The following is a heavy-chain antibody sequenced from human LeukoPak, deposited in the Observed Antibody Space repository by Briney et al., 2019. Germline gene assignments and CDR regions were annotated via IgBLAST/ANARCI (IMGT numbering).Heavy chain of an antibody. D-gene: IGHD3-3*01. V-gene: IGHV3-23*01. CDR1: GFTFSSYA. Sequence: GGSLRLSCAASGFTFSSYAMSWVRQAPGKGLEWVSAISGSGGSTYYADSVKGRFTISRDNSKNTLYLQMNSLSAEDTAVYYCAKDPRNYDFWSGSWFDPGGQGPLVPVSS. J-gene: IGHJ5*02. CDR2: ISGSGGST. CDR3: AKDPRNYDFWSGSWFDP.